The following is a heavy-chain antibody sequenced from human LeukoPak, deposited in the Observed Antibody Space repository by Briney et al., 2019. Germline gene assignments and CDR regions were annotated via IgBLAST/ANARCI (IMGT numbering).Heavy chain of an antibody. J-gene: IGHJ4*02. Sequence: PSETLSLTCTVSGGSVSSGRYYWSWIRQPPGQGLDWIGYIYYGGSPNHNPSLKSRVTISVDTSKNQFSLKLSSVTAADTAVYYCAREVSSGWSLDYWGQGTLVTVSS. CDR2: IYYGGSP. CDR3: AREVSSGWSLDY. V-gene: IGHV4-61*01. CDR1: GGSVSSGRYY. D-gene: IGHD6-19*01.